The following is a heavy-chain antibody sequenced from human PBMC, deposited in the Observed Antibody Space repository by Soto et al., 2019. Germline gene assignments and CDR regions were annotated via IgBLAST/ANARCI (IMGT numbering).Heavy chain of an antibody. CDR1: GFTFSSYW. CDR3: AGIAAAGRRWYV. J-gene: IGHJ6*02. V-gene: IGHV3-7*01. CDR2: IKQDGSEK. D-gene: IGHD6-13*01. Sequence: EVQLVESGGGLVQPGGSLRLSCAASGFTFSSYWMSWVRQAPVKGLEWVGNIKQDGSEKNYVDFVEGRFTIYRDNAENSLYLQMNGGRAEDTAVYYCAGIAAAGRRWYVWGQGTRVAVSS.